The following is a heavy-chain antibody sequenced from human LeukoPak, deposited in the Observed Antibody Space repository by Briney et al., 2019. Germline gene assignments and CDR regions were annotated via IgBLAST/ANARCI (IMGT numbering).Heavy chain of an antibody. J-gene: IGHJ6*03. CDR3: ARGGRYCSGGSCPARRGDYYYYMDV. CDR2: INPNSGGT. Sequence: ASVKVSCKASGYTFTGYYMHWVRQAPGQGLEWMGWINPNSGGTNYAQKFQGRVTMTRDTSISTAYMELSRLRSDDTAVYYCARGGRYCSGGSCPARRGDYYYYMDVWGKGTTVTVSS. CDR1: GYTFTGYY. D-gene: IGHD2-15*01. V-gene: IGHV1-2*02.